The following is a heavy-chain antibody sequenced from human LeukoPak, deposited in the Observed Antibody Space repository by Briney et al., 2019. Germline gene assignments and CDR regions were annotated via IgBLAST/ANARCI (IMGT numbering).Heavy chain of an antibody. CDR2: IYYSGST. J-gene: IGHJ4*02. CDR1: GGSVSSGSYY. D-gene: IGHD5-18*01. Sequence: SETLSLTCTVSGGSVSSGSYYWSWIRQPPGKGLEWIGYIYYSGSTNYNPSLKSRVTISADTSKNQFSLKLSSVTAADTAVYYCARVGYSYGYDYWGQGTLVTVSS. V-gene: IGHV4-61*01. CDR3: ARVGYSYGYDY.